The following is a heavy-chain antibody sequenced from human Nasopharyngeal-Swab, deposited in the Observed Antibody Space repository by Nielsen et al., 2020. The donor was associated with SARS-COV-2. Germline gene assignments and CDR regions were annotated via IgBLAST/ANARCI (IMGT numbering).Heavy chain of an antibody. V-gene: IGHV4-59*01. D-gene: IGHD4-17*01. CDR1: GGSISSYY. J-gene: IGHJ4*02. CDR3: ARVHGDYAYFDY. CDR2: IYYSGST. Sequence: SETLSLTCTASGGSISSYYWSWIRQPPGKGLEWIGYIYYSGSTNYNPSLKSRVTISVDTSKNQFSLKLSSVTAADTAVYYCARVHGDYAYFDYWGQGTLVTVSS.